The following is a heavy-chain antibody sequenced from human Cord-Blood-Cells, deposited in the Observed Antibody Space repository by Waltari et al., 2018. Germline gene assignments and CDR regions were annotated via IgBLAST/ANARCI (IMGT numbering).Heavy chain of an antibody. V-gene: IGHV4-4*07. CDR1: GGSISSYY. CDR3: ARDLGIVVVPAANPNWYFDL. Sequence: VQLQESGPGLVKPSETLSLTCTVSGGSISSYYWSWIRKPAGKGREWIGRSYTSGSTNYNPSLKSRVTMSVDTSKNQFSLKLSSVTAADTAVYYCARDLGIVVVPAANPNWYFDLWGRGTLVTVSS. CDR2: SYTSGST. D-gene: IGHD2-2*01. J-gene: IGHJ2*01.